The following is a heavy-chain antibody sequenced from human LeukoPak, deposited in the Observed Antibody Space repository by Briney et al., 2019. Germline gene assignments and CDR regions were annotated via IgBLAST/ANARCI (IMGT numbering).Heavy chain of an antibody. V-gene: IGHV1-69*05. D-gene: IGHD3-22*01. Sequence: ASVKVSCKASGGTFSSYAISWVRQAPGQGLDWMGGIIPIFGTANYAQKFQGRVTITTDESTSTAYMELSSLRSEDTAVYYCAREHYYDSSGYLSAFDIWGQGTMVTVSS. CDR1: GGTFSSYA. CDR2: IIPIFGTA. CDR3: AREHYYDSSGYLSAFDI. J-gene: IGHJ3*02.